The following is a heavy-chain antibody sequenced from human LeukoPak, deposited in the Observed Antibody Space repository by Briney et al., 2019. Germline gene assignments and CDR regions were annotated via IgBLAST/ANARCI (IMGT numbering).Heavy chain of an antibody. CDR2: IYYSGST. D-gene: IGHD6-13*01. V-gene: IGHV4-59*12. CDR1: GGSISSYY. CDR3: ARVGAAADTWWFDP. J-gene: IGHJ5*02. Sequence: SSETLSLTCTVSGGSISSYYWSWIRQPPGKGLEWIGYIYYSGSTNYNPSLKSRVTISVDTSKNQFSLKLSSVTAADTAVYYCARVGAAADTWWFDPWGQGTLVTVSS.